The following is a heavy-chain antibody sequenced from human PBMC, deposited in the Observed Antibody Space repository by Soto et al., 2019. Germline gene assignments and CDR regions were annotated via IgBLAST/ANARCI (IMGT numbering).Heavy chain of an antibody. V-gene: IGHV3-7*04. CDR1: GFSFTSYW. D-gene: IGHD3-16*01. CDR3: VTDYDAKGWGTY. Sequence: EVQLVESGGGLVQPGGSLRLSCAASGFSFTSYWMDWVRQAPGKGLEWVAMINEDGSEKYYVDSVKGRFTISRDNAKNSLYLEMDSLRAEDTAVYYRVTDYDAKGWGTYWGQGNLVTVSS. CDR2: INEDGSEK. J-gene: IGHJ4*02.